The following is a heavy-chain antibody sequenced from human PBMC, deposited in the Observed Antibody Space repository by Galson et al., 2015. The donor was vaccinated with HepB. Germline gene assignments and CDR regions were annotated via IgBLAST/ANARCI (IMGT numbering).Heavy chain of an antibody. CDR3: AKDNNYGDPGFDY. D-gene: IGHD4-17*01. V-gene: IGHV3-9*01. J-gene: IGHJ4*02. Sequence: SLRLSCAASGFTFDDYAMHWVRQAPGKGLEWVSGISWNSGSIGYADSVKGRFTISRDNAKNSLYLQMNSLRAEDTALYYCAKDNNYGDPGFDYWGQGTLVTVSS. CDR1: GFTFDDYA. CDR2: ISWNSGSI.